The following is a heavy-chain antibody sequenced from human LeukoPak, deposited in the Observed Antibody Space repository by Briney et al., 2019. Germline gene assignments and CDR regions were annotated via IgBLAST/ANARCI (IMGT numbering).Heavy chain of an antibody. D-gene: IGHD3-10*01. V-gene: IGHV4-34*01. CDR2: INHSGST. CDR1: GGSFSGYY. CDR3: ARHRLVLLWFGPFDY. J-gene: IGHJ4*02. Sequence: KPSETLSLTCAVYGGSFSGYYWSWIRQPPGKGLEWIGEINHSGSTNYNPSLKSRVTISVDTSKNQFSLKLSSVTAADTAVYYCARHRLVLLWFGPFDYWGQGTLVTVSS.